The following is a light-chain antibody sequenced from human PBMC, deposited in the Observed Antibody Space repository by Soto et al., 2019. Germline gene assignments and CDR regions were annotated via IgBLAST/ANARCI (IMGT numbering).Light chain of an antibody. CDR3: QAXXXXXXVV. CDR2: QDS. Sequence: SYELTQPPSVSVSPGQTASITCSGDKLGDKYACWYQQKPGQSPVLVIYQDSKRPSGIPERFSGSNSGNTATLTISGTQAMDEADYYCQAXXXXXXVVFGXGT. V-gene: IGLV3-1*01. CDR1: KLGDKY. J-gene: IGLJ2*01.